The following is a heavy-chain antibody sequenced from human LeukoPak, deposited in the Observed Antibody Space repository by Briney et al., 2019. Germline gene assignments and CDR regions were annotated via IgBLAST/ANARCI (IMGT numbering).Heavy chain of an antibody. CDR2: INHSGRT. Sequence: SETLSLTCAVYGGSFSGYYWSWIRQPPGKGLEGSGEINHSGRTNYNPSLKSRVTISVDTSKTQFSLKLSSVTAADTAVYYCARGSRSYSSWGQGTLVTVSS. CDR3: ARGSRSYSS. CDR1: GGSFSGYY. V-gene: IGHV4-34*01. J-gene: IGHJ4*02. D-gene: IGHD6-13*01.